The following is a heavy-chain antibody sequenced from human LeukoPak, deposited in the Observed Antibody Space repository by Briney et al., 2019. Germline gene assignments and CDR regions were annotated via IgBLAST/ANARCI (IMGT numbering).Heavy chain of an antibody. CDR2: ISSSSSYK. D-gene: IGHD6-6*01. V-gene: IGHV3-21*01. J-gene: IGHJ4*02. CDR3: ARASSFYFDY. Sequence: GGSLRLSCAASGFTFSSYSMNWVRQAPGKGLEWVSSISSSSSYKYYADSVKGRFTISRDNAKNSLYLQMNSLRAEDTAVYYCARASSFYFDYWGQGTLVTVSS. CDR1: GFTFSSYS.